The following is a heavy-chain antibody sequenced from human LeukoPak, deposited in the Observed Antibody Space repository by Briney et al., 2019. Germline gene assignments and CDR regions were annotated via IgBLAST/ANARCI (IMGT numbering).Heavy chain of an antibody. Sequence: PSETLSLTCTVSGGSISSGGYYWSWIRQHPGKGLEWIGYIYYSGSTYYNPSLKSRVTISVDTSKNQFSLKLSSVTAADTAVYYCARVAPDDAFDIRGQGTMVTVSS. CDR1: GGSISSGGYY. CDR2: IYYSGST. V-gene: IGHV4-31*03. J-gene: IGHJ3*02. CDR3: ARVAPDDAFDI.